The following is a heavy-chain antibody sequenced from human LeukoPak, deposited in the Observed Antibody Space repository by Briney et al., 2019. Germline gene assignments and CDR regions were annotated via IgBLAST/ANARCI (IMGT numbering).Heavy chain of an antibody. CDR1: GFTFSDYY. J-gene: IGHJ4*02. Sequence: GGSLRLSCAASGFTFSDYYMSWIRQAPGKGLEWVSAISGSGGSTYYADSVKGRFTISRDNSKNTLYLQMNSLRAEDTAVYYCAKQSVPADFDYWGQGTLVTVSS. CDR2: ISGSGGST. D-gene: IGHD2-2*01. CDR3: AKQSVPADFDY. V-gene: IGHV3-23*01.